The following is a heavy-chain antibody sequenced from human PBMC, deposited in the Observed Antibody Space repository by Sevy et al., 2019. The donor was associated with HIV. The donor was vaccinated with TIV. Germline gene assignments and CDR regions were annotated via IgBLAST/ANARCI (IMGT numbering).Heavy chain of an antibody. CDR2: IYYSGGT. D-gene: IGHD1-26*01. CDR1: GGSISNYY. CDR3: ARGNSGSYGWFDP. V-gene: IGHV4-59*01. J-gene: IGHJ5*02. Sequence: SETLSLTCTVSGGSISNYYWNWIRQPPGKGLEWIGYIYYSGGTNYNPSLRSRVTMSADTSKNQFSLKLSFVTAADTSMYYCARGNSGSYGWFDPWGQGTLVTVSS.